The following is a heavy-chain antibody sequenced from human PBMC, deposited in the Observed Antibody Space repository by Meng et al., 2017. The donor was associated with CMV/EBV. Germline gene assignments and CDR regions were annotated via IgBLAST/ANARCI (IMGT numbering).Heavy chain of an antibody. V-gene: IGHV1-2*02. D-gene: IGHD6-6*01. CDR1: GYTLTGYY. CDR2: INPNSGGT. CDR3: ARDGSSSATDLIDY. J-gene: IGHJ4*02. Sequence: GVEFKKPGASVKVTRKASGYTLTGYYMHWVRQAPGQGLEWMGWINPNSGGTNYAQKFQGRVTMTRDTSISTAYMELSRLRSDDTAVYYCARDGSSSATDLIDYWGQGTLVTVSS.